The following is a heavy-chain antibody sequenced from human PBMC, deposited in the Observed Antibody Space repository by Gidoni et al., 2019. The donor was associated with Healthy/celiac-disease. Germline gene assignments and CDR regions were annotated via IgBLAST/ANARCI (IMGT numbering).Heavy chain of an antibody. CDR1: GFTFSSYG. J-gene: IGHJ4*02. D-gene: IGHD3-16*01. Sequence: QVQLVESGGGVVQPGRSLRLSCAASGFTFSSYGMHWVRQAPGKGLEWVAVISYDGSNKSYADSVKGRFTISRDNSKNTLYLQMNSLRAEDTAVYYCAKASGGYDGFDYWGQGTLVTVSS. V-gene: IGHV3-30*18. CDR2: ISYDGSNK. CDR3: AKASGGYDGFDY.